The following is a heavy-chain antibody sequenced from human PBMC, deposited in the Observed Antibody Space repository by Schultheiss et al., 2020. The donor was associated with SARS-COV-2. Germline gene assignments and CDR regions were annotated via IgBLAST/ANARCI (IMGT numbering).Heavy chain of an antibody. D-gene: IGHD3-3*01. CDR1: RFSFSSYS. Sequence: GGSLRLSCAASRFSFSSYSMHWVRQAPGKGLEWVAIISYDGSNKYYADSVKGRFTISRDNSKNTLYLQMNSLRPEDTSVYYCARMNYDFWSGHYTYHYYYYGMDVWGQGTTVTVSS. CDR2: ISYDGSNK. J-gene: IGHJ6*02. CDR3: ARMNYDFWSGHYTYHYYYYGMDV. V-gene: IGHV3-30*04.